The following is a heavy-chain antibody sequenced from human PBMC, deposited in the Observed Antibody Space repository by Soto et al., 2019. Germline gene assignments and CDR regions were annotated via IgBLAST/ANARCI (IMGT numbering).Heavy chain of an antibody. J-gene: IGHJ5*02. CDR1: GGSISNGV. Sequence: SETLCLPWTVSGGSISNGVWSWIRQPPGKGLEWIGYIYDIKSTNYNPSLKSRVTISVDTSKNQFSLKLSSVTVADTAVYYCAGQPYNSRFDPWGQGTLVTVS. CDR3: AGQPYNSRFDP. V-gene: IGHV4-59*08. D-gene: IGHD1-20*01. CDR2: IYDIKST.